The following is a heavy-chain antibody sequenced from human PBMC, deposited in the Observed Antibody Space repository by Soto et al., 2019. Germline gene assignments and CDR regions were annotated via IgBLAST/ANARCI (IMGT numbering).Heavy chain of an antibody. D-gene: IGHD3-9*01. CDR1: GYTFTSYD. J-gene: IGHJ4*02. CDR2: MNPNSGNT. CDR3: AGGPRRSILRYFDWNRAPYYFDY. V-gene: IGHV1-8*01. Sequence: ASVKVSCKASGYTFTSYDINWVRQATGQGLEWMGWMNPNSGNTGYAQKFQGRVTMTRNTSISTAYMELSSLRSEDTAVYYCAGGPRRSILRYFDWNRAPYYFDYWGQGTLVTVSS.